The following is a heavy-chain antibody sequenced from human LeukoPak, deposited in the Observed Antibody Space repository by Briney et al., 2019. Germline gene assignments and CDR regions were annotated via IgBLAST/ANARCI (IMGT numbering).Heavy chain of an antibody. V-gene: IGHV3-30*18. D-gene: IGHD6-19*01. CDR1: GFTFSSYG. J-gene: IGHJ5*02. CDR3: AKESVLSGRYNENWFDP. CDR2: ISYDGSNK. Sequence: GGSLRLSCAASGFTFSSYGMHWVRQAPGKGLGWVAVISYDGSNKYYADSVKGRFIISRDNSKYTLYLQMNSLRAEDTAVYYCAKESVLSGRYNENWFDPWGQGTLVTVSS.